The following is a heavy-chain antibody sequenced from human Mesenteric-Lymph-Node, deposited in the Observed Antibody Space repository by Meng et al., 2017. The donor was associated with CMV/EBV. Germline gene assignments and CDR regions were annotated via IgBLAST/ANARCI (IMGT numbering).Heavy chain of an antibody. J-gene: IGHJ3*02. CDR1: GFTFSSYA. V-gene: IGHV3-30-3*01. D-gene: IGHD2-2*01. CDR3: AKGLADSDIVVVPAAAFDI. CDR2: ISYDGSNK. Sequence: GESLKISCAASGFTFSSYAMHWVRQAPGKGLEWVAVISYDGSNKYYADSVKGRFTISRDNSKNTLYLQMNSLRAEDTAVYYCAKGLADSDIVVVPAAAFDIWGQGTMVTVSS.